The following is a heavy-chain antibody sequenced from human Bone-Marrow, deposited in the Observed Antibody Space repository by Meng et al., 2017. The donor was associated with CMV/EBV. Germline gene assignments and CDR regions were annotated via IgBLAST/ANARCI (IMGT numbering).Heavy chain of an antibody. CDR1: VSSNSAA. D-gene: IGHD1-26*01. CDR2: TYYRSKWYN. Sequence: VSSNSAAWSWIRQSPSRGLEWLGRTYYRSKWYNDYAVSVKSRITINPDTSKNQFSLQLNSVTPEDTAVYYCARAVGATNNNWFDPWGQGTLVTVSS. J-gene: IGHJ5*02. CDR3: ARAVGATNNNWFDP. V-gene: IGHV6-1*01.